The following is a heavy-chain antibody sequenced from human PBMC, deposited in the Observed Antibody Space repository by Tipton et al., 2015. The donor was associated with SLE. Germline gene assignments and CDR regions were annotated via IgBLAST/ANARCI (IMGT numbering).Heavy chain of an antibody. CDR3: ARHHSSGWSGNWFDP. Sequence: TLSLTCTVSGGSISSYYWSWIRQPPGKGLEWIGYTYYSGSTNYNPSLKSRVTISVDTSKNQFSLKLSSVTAADTAMYYCARHHSSGWSGNWFDPWGQGSLVTVSS. D-gene: IGHD6-19*01. CDR2: TYYSGST. V-gene: IGHV4-59*08. CDR1: GGSISSYY. J-gene: IGHJ5*02.